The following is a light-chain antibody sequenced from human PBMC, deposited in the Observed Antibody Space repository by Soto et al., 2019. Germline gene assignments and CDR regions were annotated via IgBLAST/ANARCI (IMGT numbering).Light chain of an antibody. CDR3: QQYNCYWT. CDR1: QSISDS. V-gene: IGKV1-5*03. Sequence: DIQMTQSPSTLSASVGDRVTITCRASQSISDSLAWYQQKPGKAPKLLIYEASSLKSGVPSRFSGSRSGTEYTLTISSLQPDDFANYYCQQYNCYWTFGQGTKVEIK. J-gene: IGKJ1*01. CDR2: EAS.